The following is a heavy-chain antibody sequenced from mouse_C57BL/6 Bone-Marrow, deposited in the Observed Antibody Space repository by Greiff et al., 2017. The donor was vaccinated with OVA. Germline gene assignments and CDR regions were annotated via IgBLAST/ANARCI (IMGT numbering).Heavy chain of an antibody. CDR3: ARIHITTVVADYFDY. V-gene: IGHV2-9-1*01. CDR2: IWTGGVP. Sequence: VKVVESGPGLVAPSQSLSITCTVSGFSLTSYAISWVRQPPGKGLEWPGVIWTGGVPHYISAPKSRLRISKDISKSQVFLKMNSRQTDDTARYYCARIHITTVVADYFDYWGQGTTLTVSS. J-gene: IGHJ2*01. D-gene: IGHD1-1*01. CDR1: GFSLTSYA.